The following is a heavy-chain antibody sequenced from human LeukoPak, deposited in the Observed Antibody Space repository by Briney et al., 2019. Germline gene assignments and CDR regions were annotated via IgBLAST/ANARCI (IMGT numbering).Heavy chain of an antibody. J-gene: IGHJ4*02. D-gene: IGHD5-18*01. CDR3: ARIADTAMVDFDY. CDR2: INHSGST. Sequence: SETLSLTCAVYGGSFSGYYWSWIRQPPGKGLEWIGEINHSGSTNYNPSLKSRGTISVDTSKNQFSLKLSSVTAADTAVYYCARIADTAMVDFDYWGQGTLVTVSS. CDR1: GGSFSGYY. V-gene: IGHV4-34*01.